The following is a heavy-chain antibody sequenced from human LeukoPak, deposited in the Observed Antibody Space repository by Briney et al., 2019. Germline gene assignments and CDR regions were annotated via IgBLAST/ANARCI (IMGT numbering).Heavy chain of an antibody. CDR1: GFTFSRNV. Sequence: GGSLRLSCAASGFTFSRNVMHWVRQAPGKGLEWVALISYDGNNKFYADSVQGRFTISRDNSRNTLYLQTNSLRGEDAAVYSCARGGIPTGPYYYFYYMDVWGKGTAVTVSS. J-gene: IGHJ6*03. D-gene: IGHD3-10*01. CDR3: ARGGIPTGPYYYFYYMDV. CDR2: ISYDGNNK. V-gene: IGHV3-30*04.